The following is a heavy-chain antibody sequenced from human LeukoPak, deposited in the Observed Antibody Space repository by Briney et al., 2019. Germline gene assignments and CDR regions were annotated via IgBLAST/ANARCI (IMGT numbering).Heavy chain of an antibody. Sequence: ASVKVSCKASGYTFTGYYMHWVRQAPGQELEWMGWINPNSGGTNYAQKFQGRVTMTRDTSISTAYMELSRLRSDDTAVYYCAREEDVDTAMVTDYWGQGTLVTVSS. CDR1: GYTFTGYY. V-gene: IGHV1-2*02. CDR2: INPNSGGT. J-gene: IGHJ4*02. CDR3: AREEDVDTAMVTDY. D-gene: IGHD5-18*01.